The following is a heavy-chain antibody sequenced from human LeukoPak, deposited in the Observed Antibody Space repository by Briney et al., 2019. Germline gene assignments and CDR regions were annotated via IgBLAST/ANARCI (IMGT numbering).Heavy chain of an antibody. D-gene: IGHD3-22*01. CDR2: IYPGDSDT. J-gene: IGHJ4*02. CDR1: GYSFTSYW. Sequence: GESLKISCKGSGYSFTSYWIGWVRQMPGKGLEWMGIIYPGDSDTRYSPSFQGQVTISADKSISTAYLQWSSLKASDTAMYYCARLGYRPFYYYDSSGYYGYWGQGTLVTVSS. V-gene: IGHV5-51*01. CDR3: ARLGYRPFYYYDSSGYYGY.